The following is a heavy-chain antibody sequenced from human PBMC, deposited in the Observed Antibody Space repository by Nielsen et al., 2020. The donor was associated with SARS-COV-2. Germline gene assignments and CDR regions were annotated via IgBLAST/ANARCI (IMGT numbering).Heavy chain of an antibody. Sequence: GESLKISCAASGFTFSNAWMNWVRQAPGKGLEWVGRIKSKTDGGTTDYAAPVKGRFTISRDDSKNTLYLQMNSLKTEDTAVYYCTTEYQLLSGIIDYWGQGTLVTVSS. V-gene: IGHV3-15*01. CDR1: GFTFSNAW. J-gene: IGHJ4*02. D-gene: IGHD2-2*01. CDR3: TTEYQLLSGIIDY. CDR2: IKSKTDGGTT.